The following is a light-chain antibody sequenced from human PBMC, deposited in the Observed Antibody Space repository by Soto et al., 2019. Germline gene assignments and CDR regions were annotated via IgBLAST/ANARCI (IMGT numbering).Light chain of an antibody. V-gene: IGKV2-28*01. CDR1: QSLLYSNGYNY. CDR2: LAS. Sequence: IVMTQSPLSLPVTPGEPASISCRSSQSLLYSNGYNYLDWYLQRPGQSPQLLIYLASNRAPGVPDRFSGSGSGTDFTLKISRVEAEDVGVYYCMQSIQPPLTFGGGTKVDIK. CDR3: MQSIQPPLT. J-gene: IGKJ4*01.